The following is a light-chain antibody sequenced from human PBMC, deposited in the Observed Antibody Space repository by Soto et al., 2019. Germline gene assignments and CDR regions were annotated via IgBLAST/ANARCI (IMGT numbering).Light chain of an antibody. J-gene: IGKJ2*01. Sequence: EIVLTQSPGTLSLSPGERATLSCRASQSVSSSYLAWYQQKPGQAPRLLIYGASSMATGIPDSFSGSGSGTDFTLTISRLEPEDFAVYYCQQYGSSPLYTFGQGTKLEIK. V-gene: IGKV3-20*01. CDR1: QSVSSSY. CDR2: GAS. CDR3: QQYGSSPLYT.